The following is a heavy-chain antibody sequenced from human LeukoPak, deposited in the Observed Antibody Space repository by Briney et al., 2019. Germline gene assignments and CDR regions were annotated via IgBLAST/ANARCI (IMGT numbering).Heavy chain of an antibody. D-gene: IGHD6-19*01. CDR3: ARDGYLYSSGWTTPKNY. CDR1: GFTFSSYW. J-gene: IGHJ4*02. CDR2: IKQDGSEK. Sequence: PGGSLRLSCAASGFTFSSYWMSWVRQAPGKGLEWVANIKQDGSEKYYVDSVKGRFTISRDNAKNSLYLQMNSLRAEETAVYYCARDGYLYSSGWTTPKNYWGQGTLVTVSS. V-gene: IGHV3-7*01.